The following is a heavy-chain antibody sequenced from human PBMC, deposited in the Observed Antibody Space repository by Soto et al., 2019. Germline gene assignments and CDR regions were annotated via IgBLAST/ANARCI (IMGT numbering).Heavy chain of an antibody. CDR1: GDTFTPYA. V-gene: IGHV1-69*14. D-gene: IGHD2-15*01. CDR3: ARGYCVSSSCHSLDS. CDR2: IIPIAGTP. Sequence: QVQLVQSGAEVKTPGSSVTVSCKASGDTFTPYAISWVRQAPGQGLEWMGGIIPIAGTPTYAQKFQGRVTITEDRSRSTPSMELSRLTSEDTAVYYCARGYCVSSSCHSLDSWGQGTPVTVSS. J-gene: IGHJ4*02.